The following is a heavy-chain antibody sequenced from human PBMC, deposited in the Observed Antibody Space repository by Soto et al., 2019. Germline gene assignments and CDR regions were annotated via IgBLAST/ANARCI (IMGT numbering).Heavy chain of an antibody. CDR1: GGSISSYY. CDR2: IYYSGST. V-gene: IGHV4-59*01. CDR3: ARDGSSPLELYYFYN. J-gene: IGHJ4*02. D-gene: IGHD6-13*01. Sequence: SETLSLTCTVSGGSISSYYWRWIRQPPGKGLEWIGYIYYSGSTNYNPSLKSRVTISVDTSKNRFSLKLSSVTAADTAVYYCARDGSSPLELYYFYNWGQGTLVTVAS.